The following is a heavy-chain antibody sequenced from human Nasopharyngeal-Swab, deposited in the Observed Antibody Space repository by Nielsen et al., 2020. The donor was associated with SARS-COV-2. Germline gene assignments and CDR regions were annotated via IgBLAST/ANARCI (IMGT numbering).Heavy chain of an antibody. Sequence: SETLSLACAVSGGSISSSSYYWGWIRQPPGKGLVWIGSIYYSENTYYTPSLTSRVTISEDTSKHQFSLKLSSVTAADTAVYYCARPRADYYDSSGYWGQGTLVTVSS. CDR3: ARPRADYYDSSGY. CDR2: IYYSENT. J-gene: IGHJ4*02. V-gene: IGHV4-39*01. D-gene: IGHD3-22*01. CDR1: GGSISSSSYY.